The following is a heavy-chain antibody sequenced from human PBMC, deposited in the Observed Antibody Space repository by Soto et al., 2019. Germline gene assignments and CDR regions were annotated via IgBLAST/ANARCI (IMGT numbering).Heavy chain of an antibody. CDR2: INAGNGNT. V-gene: IGHV1-3*01. CDR3: AREFQSLSGSWREYSQH. Sequence: AASVKVSCKASGYTFTIYAMHWVRQAPGQRLEWMGWINAGNGNTKYSQKFQGRVTITRDTSASTVYMELSSLRSEDTAVYYCAREFQSLSGSWREYSQHWGQGTLVTVSS. D-gene: IGHD6-13*01. CDR1: GYTFTIYA. J-gene: IGHJ1*01.